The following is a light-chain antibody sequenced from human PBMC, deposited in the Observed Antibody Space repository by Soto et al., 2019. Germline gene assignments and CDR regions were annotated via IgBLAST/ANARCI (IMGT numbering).Light chain of an antibody. Sequence: DIQLTQSPSFLSASVGDRVTITCRSSEGISNYLAWYQQKPGKAPKTLIYAASTLQSGVPSRFTGSGSGTEFTLTISSLQPEDFASYYCQHRNSYPWTFGQGTKVDIK. CDR2: AAS. V-gene: IGKV1-9*01. CDR3: QHRNSYPWT. CDR1: EGISNY. J-gene: IGKJ1*01.